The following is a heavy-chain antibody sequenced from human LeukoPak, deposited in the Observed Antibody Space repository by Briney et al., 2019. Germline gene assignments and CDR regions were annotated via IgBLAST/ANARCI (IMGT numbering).Heavy chain of an antibody. Sequence: GGSLRLSCSASGFIFSTYTMYWVRQAPGKGLEYVSVINGDGRTTYYIDSVKGRFTISRDNSKNTLYLQMSSLSTEDTAEYYCVGDQVDDTGYLRWGQGTRVTVSA. CDR1: GFIFSTYT. CDR3: VGDQVDDTGYLR. V-gene: IGHV3-64D*06. CDR2: INGDGRTT. J-gene: IGHJ4*02. D-gene: IGHD5-12*01.